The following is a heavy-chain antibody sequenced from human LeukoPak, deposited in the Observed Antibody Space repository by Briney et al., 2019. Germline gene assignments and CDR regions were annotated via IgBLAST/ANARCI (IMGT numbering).Heavy chain of an antibody. CDR3: ARGGRIAARPLWFDP. J-gene: IGHJ5*02. CDR1: GYTFTSYD. V-gene: IGHV1-8*01. D-gene: IGHD6-6*01. CDR2: MNPNSGNT. Sequence: GASVKVSCKASGYTFTSYDINWVRQATGQGLEWMGWMNPNSGNTGYAQKFQGRVTMTRNTSISTAYMELSSMRSEDTAVYYCARGGRIAARPLWFDPWGQGTLVTVSS.